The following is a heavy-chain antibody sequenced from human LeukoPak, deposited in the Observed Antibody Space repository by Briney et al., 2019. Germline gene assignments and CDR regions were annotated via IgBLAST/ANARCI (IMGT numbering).Heavy chain of an antibody. CDR1: GGSFSGYY. Sequence: SETLSLTCAVYGGSFSGYYWSWIRQPPGKGLEWIGEINHSGSTNYSPSLKSRVTISVDTSKNQFSLKLSSVTAADTAVYYCARGPSGVAFIWGQGTMVTVSS. J-gene: IGHJ3*02. CDR3: ARGPSGVAFI. V-gene: IGHV4-34*01. D-gene: IGHD2-8*01. CDR2: INHSGST.